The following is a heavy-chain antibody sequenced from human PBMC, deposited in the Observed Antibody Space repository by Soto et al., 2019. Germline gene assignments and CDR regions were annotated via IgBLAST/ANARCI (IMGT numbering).Heavy chain of an antibody. CDR3: ARGDRGAFDL. Sequence: EVQLLESGGGLVQPGESLRLSCAASGFTFSYYWMHWVRQAPGRGLVWVSRIHSDGSSTTYADSVKGRFTISRDNARNTLYLQMNSLRAEDTAVYYCARGDRGAFDLWGQGTVLTVSS. CDR2: IHSDGSST. J-gene: IGHJ3*01. CDR1: GFTFSYYW. V-gene: IGHV3-74*01. D-gene: IGHD1-26*01.